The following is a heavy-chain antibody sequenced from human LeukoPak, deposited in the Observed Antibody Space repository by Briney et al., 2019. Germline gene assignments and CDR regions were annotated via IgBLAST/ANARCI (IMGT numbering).Heavy chain of an antibody. J-gene: IGHJ4*02. CDR1: GFTFSSYA. CDR2: ITGSGGST. CDR3: ASHYDFWSGYPYYFDY. V-gene: IGHV3-23*01. D-gene: IGHD3-3*01. Sequence: PGGSLRLSCAASGFTFSSYAMNWVRQAPGKGLEWVSGITGSGGSTYYADSVKGRFTISRDNSKNTLSLQMNSLRAEDTAVYYCASHYDFWSGYPYYFDYWGQGTLVTVSS.